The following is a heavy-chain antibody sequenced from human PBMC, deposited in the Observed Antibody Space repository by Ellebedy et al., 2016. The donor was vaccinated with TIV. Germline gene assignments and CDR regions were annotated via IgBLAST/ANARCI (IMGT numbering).Heavy chain of an antibody. J-gene: IGHJ4*02. D-gene: IGHD6-13*01. Sequence: GESLKISCAASGFTFGCCAMSWVRQAPGKGLEWVSVISNGGDTTYADSVKGRFTISRDNSKNTLDLQMNSLRADDTAIYYCAKLGGVLSWYADYWGLGTLVTVSS. CDR2: ISNGGDTT. V-gene: IGHV3-23*01. CDR1: GFTFGCCA. CDR3: AKLGGVLSWYADY.